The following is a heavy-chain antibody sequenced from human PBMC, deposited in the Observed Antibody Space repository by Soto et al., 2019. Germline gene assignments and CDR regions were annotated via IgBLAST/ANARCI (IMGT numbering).Heavy chain of an antibody. Sequence: LGESLKISCKGSGYSFTSYWISWVRQMPGKGLEWMGRIDPSDSYTNYSPSFQGHVTISADKSISTAYLQWSSLKASDTAMYYCATSGYARYYYYGMGVCGQGPTVPVPS. D-gene: IGHD5-12*01. V-gene: IGHV5-10-1*01. CDR3: ATSGYARYYYYGMGV. J-gene: IGHJ6*02. CDR1: GYSFTSYW. CDR2: IDPSDSYT.